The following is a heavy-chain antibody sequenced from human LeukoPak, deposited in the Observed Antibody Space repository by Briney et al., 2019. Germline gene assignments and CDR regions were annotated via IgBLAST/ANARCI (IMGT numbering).Heavy chain of an antibody. D-gene: IGHD2-21*02. CDR2: IKSKTDGGTT. CDR3: TTDRVVTGTALDY. CDR1: GFSFSNGW. V-gene: IGHV3-15*01. Sequence: GGSLRLSCAASGFSFSNGWMSWVRQAPGKGLEWVGRIKSKTDGGTTDYAAPVKGRFTISRDDSKNTLYLEVNSLKIEDTAVYYCTTDRVVTGTALDYWGQGTLVTVSS. J-gene: IGHJ4*02.